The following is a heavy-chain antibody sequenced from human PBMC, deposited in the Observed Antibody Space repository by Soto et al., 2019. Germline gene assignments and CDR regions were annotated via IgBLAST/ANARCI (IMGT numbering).Heavy chain of an antibody. V-gene: IGHV3-30-3*01. CDR2: ISYDGSNK. CDR1: GFTFSSYA. J-gene: IGHJ6*02. CDR3: ARVGAKLHSVAHGMDV. D-gene: IGHD1-7*01. Sequence: GGSLRLSCAASGFTFSSYAMHWVRQAPGKGLEWVAVISYDGSNKYYADSVKGRFTISRDNSKNTLYLQMNSLRAEDTAVYYCARVGAKLHSVAHGMDVWGQGTTVTVSS.